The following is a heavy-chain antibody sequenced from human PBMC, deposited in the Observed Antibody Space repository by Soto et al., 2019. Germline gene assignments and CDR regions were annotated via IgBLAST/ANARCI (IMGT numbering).Heavy chain of an antibody. CDR1: GDSVSDNTAA. CDR3: ARDGGIALTTFDF. D-gene: IGHD4-17*01. Sequence: SQTLSLTCAISGDSVSDNTAAWNWIRQSPSRGLKWLGRTYYRSRWYNDYAISVRSRIIINPDTSKNQFSLQLNSVTPEDTAVYYCARDGGIALTTFDFWGQGSLVTVSS. V-gene: IGHV6-1*01. CDR2: TYYRSRWYN. J-gene: IGHJ4*02.